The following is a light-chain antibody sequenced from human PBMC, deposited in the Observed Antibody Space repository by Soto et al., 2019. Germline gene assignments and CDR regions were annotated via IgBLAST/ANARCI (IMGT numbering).Light chain of an antibody. V-gene: IGKV1-5*03. CDR3: QQYDCYSPYT. CDR1: QTISSS. J-gene: IGKJ2*01. CDR2: KAS. Sequence: DIQMTQFPPTLSASIGDRVTITCRASQTISSSLAWYQQKPGKAPKLLIYKASTLETGVPSRFSGSGAGTEFTHTISSLQPDDFATYYGQQYDCYSPYTFGQGTRLEIK.